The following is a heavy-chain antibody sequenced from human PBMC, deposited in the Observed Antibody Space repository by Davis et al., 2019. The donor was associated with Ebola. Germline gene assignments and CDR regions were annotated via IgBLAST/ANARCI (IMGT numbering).Heavy chain of an antibody. D-gene: IGHD6-13*01. CDR3: ARAPIAGAGTRWGTRWFDP. CDR1: GYSISSGSY. J-gene: IGHJ5*02. Sequence: PGGSLRLSCAVSGYSISSGSYWGWIRQPPGKGLEWIGSVYHSGTTYYNPSLKSRVTISVDTSKNQFSLKLSSVTAADTAVYYCARAPIAGAGTRWGTRWFDPWGQGTLVTVSS. V-gene: IGHV4-38-2*01. CDR2: VYHSGTT.